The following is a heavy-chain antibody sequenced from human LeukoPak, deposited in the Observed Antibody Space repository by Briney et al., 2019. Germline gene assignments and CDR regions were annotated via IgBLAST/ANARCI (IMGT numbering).Heavy chain of an antibody. CDR1: GYTFTSYA. J-gene: IGHJ4*02. CDR3: AREGAMATILFDY. CDR2: INAGNGNT. V-gene: IGHV1-3*01. D-gene: IGHD5-24*01. Sequence: ASVKVSCKASGYTFTSYAMHWVRQAPGQRLERMGWINAGNGNTKYSQKFQGRVTITADESTSTAYMELSSLRSEDTAVYYCAREGAMATILFDYWGQGTLVTVSS.